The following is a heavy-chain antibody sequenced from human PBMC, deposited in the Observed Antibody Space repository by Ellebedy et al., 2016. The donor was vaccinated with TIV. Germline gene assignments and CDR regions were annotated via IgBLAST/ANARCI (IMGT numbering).Heavy chain of an antibody. CDR3: ARANTAMVRRNHMDV. V-gene: IGHV3-33*08. CDR1: GFTFSSYG. D-gene: IGHD5-18*01. J-gene: IGHJ6*02. CDR2: VWSDGSNK. Sequence: PGGSLRLSCAASGFTFSSYGMHWVRQAPGKGLEWVAVVWSDGSNKYYADSVKGRFTISRDNSKSTLYLQMDSLRAEDTAVYYCARANTAMVRRNHMDVWGQGTTVTVSS.